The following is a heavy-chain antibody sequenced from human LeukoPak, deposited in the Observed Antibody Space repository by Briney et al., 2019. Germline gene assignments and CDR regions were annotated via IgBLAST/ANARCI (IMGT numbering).Heavy chain of an antibody. CDR1: GFTFRTYT. D-gene: IGHD2-15*01. V-gene: IGHV3-21*01. Sequence: GGSLRLSCVASGFTFRTYTMNWVRQAPGKGLEWVSSISSSSDYIYYADSVEGRFTISRDNAKNSLYLQMSSLRAEDTAVYYCARDLKGHYCSGGSCYRPYYFDYWGQGTLVTVSS. CDR2: ISSSSDYI. CDR3: ARDLKGHYCSGGSCYRPYYFDY. J-gene: IGHJ4*02.